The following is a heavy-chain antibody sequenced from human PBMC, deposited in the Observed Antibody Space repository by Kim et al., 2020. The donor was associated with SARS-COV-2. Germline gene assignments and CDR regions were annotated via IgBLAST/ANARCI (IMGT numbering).Heavy chain of an antibody. V-gene: IGHV4-4*07. CDR3: AREPHYSSSTGDWPNWFDP. Sequence: SETLSLTCTVSGGSISSYYWSWIRQPAGKGLEWIGRIYTSGSTNYNPSLKSRVTMSVDTSKNQFSLKLSSVTAADTAVYYCAREPHYSSSTGDWPNWFDPWGQGTLVTVSS. D-gene: IGHD6-6*01. CDR2: IYTSGST. CDR1: GGSISSYY. J-gene: IGHJ5*02.